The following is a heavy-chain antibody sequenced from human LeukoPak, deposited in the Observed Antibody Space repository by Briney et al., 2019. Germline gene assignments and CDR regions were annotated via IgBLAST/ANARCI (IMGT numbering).Heavy chain of an antibody. Sequence: PGGSLRLSCAASGFTFSTYWMHWVRQAPGKGLVWVSNINSDGSSTNYADSVKGRFTISRDNAKNTLYLQMNSLRAEDTAVYYCAELGITMIGGVWGKGTTVTISS. D-gene: IGHD3-10*02. CDR1: GFTFSTYW. CDR2: INSDGSST. V-gene: IGHV3-74*01. J-gene: IGHJ6*04. CDR3: AELGITMIGGV.